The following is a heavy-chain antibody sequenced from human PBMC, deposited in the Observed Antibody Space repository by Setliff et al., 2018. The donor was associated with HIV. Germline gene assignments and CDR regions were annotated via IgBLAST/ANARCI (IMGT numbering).Heavy chain of an antibody. J-gene: IGHJ1*01. D-gene: IGHD6-13*01. CDR3: ATDPGYSSTWYSESFQH. CDR1: GYTFTSYD. Sequence: ASVKVSCKASGYTFTSYDINWVRQAPGHGLEWMGWLASYNDDANNAQNLQGRVTMTTDKPTSTAYMELRSLRSDDTAMYYCATDPGYSSTWYSESFQHWGQGTVVTVSS. V-gene: IGHV1-18*01. CDR2: LASYNDDA.